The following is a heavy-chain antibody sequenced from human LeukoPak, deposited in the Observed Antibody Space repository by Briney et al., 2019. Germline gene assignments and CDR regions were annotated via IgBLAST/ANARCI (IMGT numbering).Heavy chain of an antibody. D-gene: IGHD3-10*01. CDR2: VYHDGGT. Sequence: GSLRLSCAASGFTFSSYAMSWVRQPPGKGLEWIGQVYHDGGTKYNPSLKSRVTMLVDKSKNQFSLKLSSVTAADTAVYFCASQYGSGHYHFDYWGQGTLVFVSP. CDR1: GFTFSSYAM. CDR3: ASQYGSGHYHFDY. V-gene: IGHV4-4*01. J-gene: IGHJ4*02.